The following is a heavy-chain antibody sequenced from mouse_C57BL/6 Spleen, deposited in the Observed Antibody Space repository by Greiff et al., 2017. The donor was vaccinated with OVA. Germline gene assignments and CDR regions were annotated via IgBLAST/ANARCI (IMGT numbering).Heavy chain of an antibody. Sequence: VQLQQSGPELVKPGASVKISCKASGYSFTGYFMNWVMQSHGKSLEWIGRINPYNGDTFYNQKFKGKATLTVDKSSSTAHMELRSLTSEDSAVYCCAGGGLRDAMDYWGQGTSVTVSS. J-gene: IGHJ4*01. CDR3: AGGGLRDAMDY. CDR1: GYSFTGYF. V-gene: IGHV1-20*01. D-gene: IGHD3-1*01. CDR2: INPYNGDT.